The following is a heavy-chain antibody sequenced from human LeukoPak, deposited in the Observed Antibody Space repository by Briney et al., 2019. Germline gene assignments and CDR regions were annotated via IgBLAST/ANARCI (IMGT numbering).Heavy chain of an antibody. CDR2: ISSSSSYI. V-gene: IGHV3-21*01. CDR3: ARASLIAAAAPHFDY. D-gene: IGHD6-13*01. Sequence: GGSLRLSCAASGFTFSSYSMNWVRQAPGKGLEWVSSISSSSSYIYYADSVKGRFTISRDNAKNSLYLQMNSLRAEDTAVYYCARASLIAAAAPHFDYWGQGTLVTVSS. J-gene: IGHJ4*02. CDR1: GFTFSSYS.